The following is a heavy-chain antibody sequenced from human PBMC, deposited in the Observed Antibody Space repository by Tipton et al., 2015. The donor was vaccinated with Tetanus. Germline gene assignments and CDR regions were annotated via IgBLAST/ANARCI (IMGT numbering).Heavy chain of an antibody. CDR1: GLTFSNYA. CDR2: ISVRGSHT. CDR3: AKDPASRGWFDP. J-gene: IGHJ5*02. V-gene: IGHV3-23*01. Sequence: GSLRLSCEASGLTFSNYAMAWVRQAPGKGLEWVSGISVRGSHTYYADPVKGRFSISRDNSKNTVYLQMNSLRDEDTAVYYCAKDPASRGWFDPWGQGTLVSVSS.